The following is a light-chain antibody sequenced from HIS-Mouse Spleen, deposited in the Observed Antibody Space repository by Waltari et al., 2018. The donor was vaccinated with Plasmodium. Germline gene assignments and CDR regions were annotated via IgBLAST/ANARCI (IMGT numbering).Light chain of an antibody. CDR2: EGS. J-gene: IGLJ3*02. CDR3: CSYAGSSTFV. CDR1: SSAVGSYNL. V-gene: IGLV2-23*03. Sequence: QSALTQPASVSGSPGQSITISCTGTSSAVGSYNLVSWYQQPPGQAPKLMIYEGSKRPSGVSNRFSGSKSGNTASLTISGLQAEDEADYYCCSYAGSSTFVFGGGTKLTVL.